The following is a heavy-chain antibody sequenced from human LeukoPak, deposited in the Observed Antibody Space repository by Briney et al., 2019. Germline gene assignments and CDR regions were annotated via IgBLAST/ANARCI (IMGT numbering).Heavy chain of an antibody. CDR1: GGSFSGFY. V-gene: IGHV4-34*01. J-gene: IGHJ4*02. CDR2: INHSGST. Sequence: PSETLSLTCAVYGGSFSGFYWSWIRQPPGKGLEWIGEINHSGSTNYNPSLKSRVTISVDTSKSQFSLKLSSVTAADTAVYYCARSLAGSAKVDYWGQGTLVAVSS. CDR3: ARSLAGSAKVDY. D-gene: IGHD6-19*01.